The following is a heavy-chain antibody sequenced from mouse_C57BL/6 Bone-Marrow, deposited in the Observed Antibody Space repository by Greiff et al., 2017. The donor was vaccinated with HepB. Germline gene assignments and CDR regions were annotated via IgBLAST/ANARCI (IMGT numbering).Heavy chain of an antibody. CDR3: AVPQEDAMDY. Sequence: EVKLQESGPGLVKPSQSLSLTCSVTGYSITSGYYWNWIRQFPGNKLEWMGYISYDGSNNYNPSLKNRISITRDTSKNQFFLKLNSVTTEDTATYYCAVPQEDAMDYWGQGTSVTVSS. CDR1: GYSITSGYY. D-gene: IGHD5-1*01. J-gene: IGHJ4*01. CDR2: ISYDGSN. V-gene: IGHV3-6*01.